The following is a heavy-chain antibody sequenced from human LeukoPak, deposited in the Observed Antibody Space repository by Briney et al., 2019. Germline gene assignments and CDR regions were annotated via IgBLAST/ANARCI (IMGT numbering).Heavy chain of an antibody. CDR1: GFSFSSYA. V-gene: IGHV3-23*01. D-gene: IGHD5-12*01. CDR3: AGAGNSGYDYTLSYFDY. Sequence: GGSLRLSCATSGFSFSSYAMSWVRQAPGKGLEWVSAISGSGGSTYYADSVKGRFTISRDNSKNSLYLQMNSLRAEDTAVYYCAGAGNSGYDYTLSYFDYWGQGTLVTVSS. J-gene: IGHJ4*02. CDR2: ISGSGGST.